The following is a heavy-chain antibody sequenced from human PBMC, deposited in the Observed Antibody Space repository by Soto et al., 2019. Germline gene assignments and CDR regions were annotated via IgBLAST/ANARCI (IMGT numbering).Heavy chain of an antibody. CDR2: IIPLFGSA. J-gene: IGHJ6*02. D-gene: IGHD1-7*01. Sequence: SVKVSCKSSGGSFSSYAISWVRQAPGQGLEWMGGIIPLFGSANYAQKFQGRVTITADESTSTAYMELSSLRSEDTAVYYCARPPGITHEYSYGMDVWGQGTTVTVS. CDR3: ARPPGITHEYSYGMDV. V-gene: IGHV1-69*13. CDR1: GGSFSSYA.